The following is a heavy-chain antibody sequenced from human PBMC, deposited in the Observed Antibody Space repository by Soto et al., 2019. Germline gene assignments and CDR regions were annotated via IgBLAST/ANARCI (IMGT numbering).Heavy chain of an antibody. J-gene: IGHJ4*02. CDR1: GGSISNYY. D-gene: IGHD2-15*01. CDR2: IYTGGSA. V-gene: IGHV4-4*07. Sequence: ETLSLTCTVSGGSISNYYWSWIRQPAGKGLEWIGRIYTGGSANYNPSLKSRVTMSTDTSKNQFSLRLTSVTAADTAVYYCARASVGPPGGGSWIMPFDYWGQGALVTVSS. CDR3: ARASVGPPGGGSWIMPFDY.